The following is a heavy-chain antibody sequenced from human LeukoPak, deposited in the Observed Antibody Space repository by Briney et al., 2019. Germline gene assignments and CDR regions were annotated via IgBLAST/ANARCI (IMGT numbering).Heavy chain of an antibody. D-gene: IGHD1-14*01. Sequence: PSETLSLTCAVYGGPFSDYYWNWIRQPPGKGLEWIGEINHGGGTKYNPSLKSRVIISVDTSKNQFSLKLSSVTAADTAVYYCARSRRREPYFDYWGQGTLVTVSS. J-gene: IGHJ4*02. CDR2: INHGGGT. CDR1: GGPFSDYY. CDR3: ARSRRREPYFDY. V-gene: IGHV4-34*01.